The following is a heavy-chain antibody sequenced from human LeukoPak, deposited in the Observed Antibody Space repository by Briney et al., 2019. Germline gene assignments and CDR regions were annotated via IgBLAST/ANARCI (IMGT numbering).Heavy chain of an antibody. V-gene: IGHV1-18*01. CDR1: GYTFTNYG. CDR3: ARWDYYDSSGYN. CDR2: ISAYNGNT. Sequence: ASVKVSCKTSGYTFTNYGLSWVRQAPGQGLEWMGWISAYNGNTNYAQKFQGRVTMTTDTSTSTAYMELRSLRSDDTAVYYCARWDYYDSSGYNWGQGTLVTVSS. D-gene: IGHD3-22*01. J-gene: IGHJ4*02.